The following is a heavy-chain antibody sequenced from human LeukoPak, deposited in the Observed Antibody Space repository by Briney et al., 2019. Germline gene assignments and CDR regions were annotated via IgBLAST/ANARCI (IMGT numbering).Heavy chain of an antibody. D-gene: IGHD4-23*01. Sequence: SETLSLTCAVYGGSFSGYYWSWIRQPPGKGLEWIGEINHSGSTNYNPSLKSRVTISVDTSKNQFSLKLSSVTAADTAVYYCATWVTVVYAFDIWGQGTMVTVSS. J-gene: IGHJ3*02. CDR2: INHSGST. CDR1: GGSFSGYY. V-gene: IGHV4-34*01. CDR3: ATWVTVVYAFDI.